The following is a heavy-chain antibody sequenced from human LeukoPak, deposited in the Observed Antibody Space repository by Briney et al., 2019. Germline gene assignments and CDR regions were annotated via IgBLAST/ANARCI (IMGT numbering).Heavy chain of an antibody. J-gene: IGHJ4*02. Sequence: GGSLRLSCAASGFTFSSNSMNWVRQAPGKGLEWVSYISSTGGTIYYADSMKGRFTISRDNSKNTLYLQMNSLRAEDTAVYYCAKARNDFWSGLGYWGQGTLVTVSS. D-gene: IGHD3-3*01. CDR3: AKARNDFWSGLGY. V-gene: IGHV3-48*01. CDR2: ISSTGGTI. CDR1: GFTFSSNS.